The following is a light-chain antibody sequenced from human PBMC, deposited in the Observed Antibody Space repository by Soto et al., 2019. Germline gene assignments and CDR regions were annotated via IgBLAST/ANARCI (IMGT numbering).Light chain of an antibody. Sequence: DIQMTQSPSTLSASVRDRVTITCRASQTISNWLAWYQQNPGKAPKLLIYDASNLASGVPSRFSGSGSGTEFTLTISSLQPEEFATFYCQQYFGYPRTFGGGTKVEIK. V-gene: IGKV1-5*01. CDR3: QQYFGYPRT. CDR1: QTISNW. CDR2: DAS. J-gene: IGKJ4*01.